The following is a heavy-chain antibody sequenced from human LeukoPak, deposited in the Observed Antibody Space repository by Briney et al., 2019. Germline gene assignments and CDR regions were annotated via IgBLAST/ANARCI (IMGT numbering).Heavy chain of an antibody. Sequence: SQTLSLTCTVSGGSFSSGGYYWSWICQHPGKGLEWIGYIYYSGSTYYNPSLKSRVTISVDTSKNQFSLKLSSVTAADTAVYYCARNIWAAKDAFDIWGQGTMVTVSS. J-gene: IGHJ3*02. CDR1: GGSFSSGGYY. D-gene: IGHD2-15*01. CDR3: ARNIWAAKDAFDI. V-gene: IGHV4-31*03. CDR2: IYYSGST.